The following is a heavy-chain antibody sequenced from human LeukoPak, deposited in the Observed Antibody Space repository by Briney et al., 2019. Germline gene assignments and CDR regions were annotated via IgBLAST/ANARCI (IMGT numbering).Heavy chain of an antibody. Sequence: SETLSLTCAVYGGSFSGYYWSWIRQPPGKELEWIGEINHSGSTNYNPSLKSRVTISVDTSKNQFSLKLSSVTAADTAVYYCASAGGNSGYWGQGTLVTVSS. V-gene: IGHV4-34*01. CDR1: GGSFSGYY. CDR3: ASAGGNSGY. J-gene: IGHJ4*02. CDR2: INHSGST. D-gene: IGHD4-23*01.